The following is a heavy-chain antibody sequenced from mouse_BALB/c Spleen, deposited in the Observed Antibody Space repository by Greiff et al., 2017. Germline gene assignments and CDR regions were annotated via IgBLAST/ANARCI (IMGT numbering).Heavy chain of an antibody. V-gene: IGHV2-9*02. CDR3: ARVWDYDCMDY. CDR1: GFSLNSNG. Sequence: QVQLQQSGPGLVAPSQSVSMSCTASGFSLNSNGVHWVRQHPGKGLEWLGVIWAGGSTNYNSAIMSSLSISKDNSKSQVFLTMNSLQTDDTTNYYCARVWDYDCMDYWGQGTPVTVS. CDR2: IWAGGST. D-gene: IGHD4-1*01. J-gene: IGHJ4*01.